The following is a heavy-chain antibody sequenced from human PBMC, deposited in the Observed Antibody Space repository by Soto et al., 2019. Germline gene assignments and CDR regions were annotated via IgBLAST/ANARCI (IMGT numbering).Heavy chain of an antibody. D-gene: IGHD3-22*01. CDR3: ATALPNYYDSSGYSSIHYYYYGMDV. J-gene: IGHJ6*02. CDR1: GGTFSSYA. Sequence: ASVKVSCKASGGTFSSYAISWVRQAPGQGLEWMGGIIPIFGTANYAQKFQGRVTITADESTSTAYMELSSLRSEDTAVYYCATALPNYYDSSGYSSIHYYYYGMDVWGQGTTVTVSS. CDR2: IIPIFGTA. V-gene: IGHV1-69*13.